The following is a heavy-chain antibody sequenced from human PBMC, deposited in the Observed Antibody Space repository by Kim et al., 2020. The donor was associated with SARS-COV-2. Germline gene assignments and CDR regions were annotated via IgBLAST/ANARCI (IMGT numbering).Heavy chain of an antibody. D-gene: IGHD2-8*01. CDR2: IKSKTDGGTT. CDR1: GFTFSNAW. J-gene: IGHJ4*02. V-gene: IGHV3-15*01. Sequence: GGSLRLSCAASGFTFSNAWMSWVRQAPGKGLEWVGRIKSKTDGGTTDYAAPVKGRFTISRDDSKNTLYLQMNSLKTEDTAVYYCTTDPVYYPLMVYAPVQLDYWGQGTLVTVSS. CDR3: TTDPVYYPLMVYAPVQLDY.